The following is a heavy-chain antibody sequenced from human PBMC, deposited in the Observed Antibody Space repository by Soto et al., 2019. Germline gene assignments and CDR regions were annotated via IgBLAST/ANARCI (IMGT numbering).Heavy chain of an antibody. CDR1: GGTFSSYA. Sequence: SVKVSCKASGGTFSSYAISWVRQAPGQGLEWMGGIIPIFGTANYAQKLQGRVTMTTDTSTSTAYMELRSLRSDDTAVYYCARDQEDDYYDSSGYFDYWGQGTLVTVSS. V-gene: IGHV1-69*05. CDR3: ARDQEDDYYDSSGYFDY. CDR2: IIPIFGTA. J-gene: IGHJ4*02. D-gene: IGHD3-22*01.